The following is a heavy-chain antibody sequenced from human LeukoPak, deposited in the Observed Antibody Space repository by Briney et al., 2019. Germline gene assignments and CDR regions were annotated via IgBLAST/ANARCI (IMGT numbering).Heavy chain of an antibody. CDR1: GGSVSSYY. CDR2: IYNSAST. J-gene: IGHJ4*02. D-gene: IGHD5-12*01. CDR3: ARDHRGYSGYEDFDY. V-gene: IGHV4-59*02. Sequence: SETLSLTCTVSGGSVSSYYWSWIRQPPGKGLEWIGYIYNSASTNYNPSLKSRVTLSVDTSKNQFSLKLSSVTAADTAVYYCARDHRGYSGYEDFDYWGQGTLVTVSS.